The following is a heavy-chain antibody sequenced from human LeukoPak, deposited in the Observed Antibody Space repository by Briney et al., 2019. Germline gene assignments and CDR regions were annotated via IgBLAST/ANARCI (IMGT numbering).Heavy chain of an antibody. CDR3: AKGVYYDFWSGFDY. J-gene: IGHJ4*02. V-gene: IGHV3-23*01. CDR1: GFTFSSYA. Sequence: GGSLRLSCAASGFTFSSYAMSWVRQAPGKGLEWVSGISGSGGNTYYADSVKGRFTISRDNSKNTLYLQMNSLRAEDTAVYYCAKGVYYDFWSGFDYWGQGTLVTVSS. D-gene: IGHD3-3*01. CDR2: ISGSGGNT.